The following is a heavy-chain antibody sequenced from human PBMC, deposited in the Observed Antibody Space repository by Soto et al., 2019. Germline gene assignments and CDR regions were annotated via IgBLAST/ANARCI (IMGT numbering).Heavy chain of an antibody. CDR2: MYHSGST. CDR1: GGSISSGGYS. CDR3: ARFSGSYYYAMDV. Sequence: SETLSLTCAVPGGSISSGGYSWSWIRQPPGKGLEWIGYMYHSGSTYYNPSLKSRVTMSVDRSKNHFSLKVNSVTAADTALYYCARFSGSYYYAMDVWGQGSTVTVSS. D-gene: IGHD6-19*01. V-gene: IGHV4-30-2*01. J-gene: IGHJ6*02.